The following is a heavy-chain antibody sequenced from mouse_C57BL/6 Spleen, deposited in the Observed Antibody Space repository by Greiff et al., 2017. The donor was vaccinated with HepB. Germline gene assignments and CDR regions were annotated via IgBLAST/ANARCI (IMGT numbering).Heavy chain of an antibody. J-gene: IGHJ2*01. CDR2: INPGSGGT. CDR3: ARRIYYGYGFDY. D-gene: IGHD2-2*01. CDR1: GYAFTNYL. V-gene: IGHV1-54*01. Sequence: QVQLQQSGAELVRPGTSVKVSCKASGYAFTNYLIEWVKQRPGQGLEWIGVINPGSGGTNYNEKFKGKATLTADKSSSTAYMQLSSLTSEDSAVYYCARRIYYGYGFDYWGQGTTLTVSS.